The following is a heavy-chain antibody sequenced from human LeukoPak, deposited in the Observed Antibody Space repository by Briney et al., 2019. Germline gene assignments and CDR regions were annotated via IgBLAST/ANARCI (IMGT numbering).Heavy chain of an antibody. D-gene: IGHD3-16*01. V-gene: IGHV3-30*09. CDR3: ANSYDYVWGSFRPDGFDI. Sequence: GRSLRLSCAASGFTFNDYAMYWVRQAPGKGLEWVAVISYDGSNKYYADSVKGRFAISRDNSKNTLYLQMNSLRAEDTAVYYCANSYDYVWGSFRPDGFDIWGQGTMVTVSS. J-gene: IGHJ3*02. CDR2: ISYDGSNK. CDR1: GFTFNDYA.